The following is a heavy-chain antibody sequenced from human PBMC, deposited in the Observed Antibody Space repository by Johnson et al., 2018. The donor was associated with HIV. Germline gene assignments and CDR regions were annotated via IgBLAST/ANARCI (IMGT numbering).Heavy chain of an antibody. Sequence: VQLVESGGGLVQPGGSLRLSCAASGFTFSSYAMHWVRQAPGKGLEYVSAIGSTGGSSYYANSVKGRFTISRDNSKKTRYLQMGSLRAEDMAVYYCARELQLWFSAFDIWGQGTMVTVSS. J-gene: IGHJ3*02. V-gene: IGHV3-64*01. CDR3: ARELQLWFSAFDI. CDR1: GFTFSSYA. CDR2: IGSTGGSS. D-gene: IGHD5-18*01.